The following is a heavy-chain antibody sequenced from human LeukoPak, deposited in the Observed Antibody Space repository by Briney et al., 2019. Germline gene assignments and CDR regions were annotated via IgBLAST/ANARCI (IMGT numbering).Heavy chain of an antibody. CDR3: ARAEGYYYESSGYYWNSLHWFDP. D-gene: IGHD3-22*01. V-gene: IGHV6-1*01. J-gene: IGHJ5*02. CDR1: GDSVSSNSAA. CDR2: TYYRSKWYS. Sequence: SQTLSLTCAISGDSVSSNSAAWNWIRRSPSKGLEWLGRTYYRSKWYSEYAVSVKGRLTINPDPSKNQFSLQLSSVTPEDTAVYFCARAEGYYYESSGYYWNSLHWFDPWGQGTLVTVSS.